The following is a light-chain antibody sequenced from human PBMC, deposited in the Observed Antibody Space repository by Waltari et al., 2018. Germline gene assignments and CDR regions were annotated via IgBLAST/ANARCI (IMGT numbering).Light chain of an antibody. V-gene: IGKV1-39*01. Sequence: DIQMTQSPSSLSASVGDTVTITCRKSQNIDRPLNWYHQRPGNAPKLLIFAASTLQSGVSSRFSGSGSGTDFTLTISGLQPEEFATYFCQQSHRSPWTFGQGTQVDI. CDR2: AAS. CDR1: QNIDRP. CDR3: QQSHRSPWT. J-gene: IGKJ1*01.